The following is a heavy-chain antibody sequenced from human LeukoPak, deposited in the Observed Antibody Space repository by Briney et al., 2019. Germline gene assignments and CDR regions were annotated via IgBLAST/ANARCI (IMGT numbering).Heavy chain of an antibody. D-gene: IGHD3-10*01. CDR1: GGTFSSYA. CDR3: ARYGSGSSYYYYYMDV. J-gene: IGHJ6*03. V-gene: IGHV1-69*05. Sequence: GASVKVSCKASGGTFSSYAISWVRQAPGQGLEWMGGIIPIFGTANYAQKFQGRVTMTRDMSTSTVYMELSSLRSEDTAVYYCARYGSGSSYYYYYMDVWGKGTTVTVSS. CDR2: IIPIFGTA.